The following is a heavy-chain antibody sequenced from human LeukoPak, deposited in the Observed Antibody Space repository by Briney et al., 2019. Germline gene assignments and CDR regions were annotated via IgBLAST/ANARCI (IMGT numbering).Heavy chain of an antibody. Sequence: PGGSLRLSCAASGFTFDDYAMHWVRQAPGKGLEWVSGISWNSGSIGYADSVKSRFTISRDNAKNSLYLQMNSLRAEDTALYYCAKETIDAFDIWGQGTMVTVSS. CDR1: GFTFDDYA. CDR3: AKETIDAFDI. CDR2: ISWNSGSI. V-gene: IGHV3-9*01. D-gene: IGHD3-3*01. J-gene: IGHJ3*02.